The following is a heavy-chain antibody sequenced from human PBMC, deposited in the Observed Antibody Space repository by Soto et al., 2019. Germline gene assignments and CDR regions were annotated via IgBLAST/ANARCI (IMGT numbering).Heavy chain of an antibody. J-gene: IGHJ6*02. V-gene: IGHV4-61*01. CDR3: ARDRGYFDWLLQTYYYYGMDV. CDR1: GGSVSSGSYY. D-gene: IGHD3-9*01. Sequence: QVQLQESGPGLVKPSETLSLTCTVSGGSVSSGSYYWSWIRQPPGKGLEWIGYIYYRGSTNYNPSLQSRVTISVDTSKNQVSLKLSSVTAADTAVYYCARDRGYFDWLLQTYYYYGMDVWGQGTTVTVSS. CDR2: IYYRGST.